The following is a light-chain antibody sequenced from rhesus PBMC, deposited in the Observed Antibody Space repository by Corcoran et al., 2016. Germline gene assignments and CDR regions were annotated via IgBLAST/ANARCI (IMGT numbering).Light chain of an antibody. CDR3: QHYYSTPYS. Sequence: DIQMTQSPSSLSASVGDRVTIICRASQGITNDLAWYQQKPGETPKLLIYAASSLQSGIPSRFSGSGSGTDFTLTISSLQSEDFATYYCQHYYSTPYSFGQGTKVEIK. CDR2: AAS. J-gene: IGKJ2*01. CDR1: QGITND. V-gene: IGKV1-33*02.